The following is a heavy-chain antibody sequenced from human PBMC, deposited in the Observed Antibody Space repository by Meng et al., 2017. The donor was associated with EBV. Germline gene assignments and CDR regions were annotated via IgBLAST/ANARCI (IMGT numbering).Heavy chain of an antibody. J-gene: IGHJ5*02. CDR1: XXSFSGYY. Sequence: QVQLQQWGAGLLKPSETLSLTCAVXXXSFSGYYWSWIRQPPGKGLEWIGEINHSGSTNYNPSLKSRVTISVDTSKNQFSLKLSSVTAADTAVYYCARGGGNRGGIVGATYRLNWFDPWGQGTLVTVSS. D-gene: IGHD1-26*01. V-gene: IGHV4-34*01. CDR2: INHSGST. CDR3: ARGGGNRGGIVGATYRLNWFDP.